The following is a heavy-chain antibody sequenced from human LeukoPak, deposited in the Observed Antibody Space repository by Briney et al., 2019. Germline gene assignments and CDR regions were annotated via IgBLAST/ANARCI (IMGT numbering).Heavy chain of an antibody. CDR1: GFTFSSYG. J-gene: IGHJ4*02. Sequence: GGSLRLSCAASGFTFSSYGMHWVRQAPGKGLEWVAFIRYDGSNKYYADSVKGRFTISRDNSKNTLYLQMNSLRAEDTAVYYCAKDLEPYPYPGIAVAGSFDYWGQGTLVTVSS. V-gene: IGHV3-30*02. CDR2: IRYDGSNK. D-gene: IGHD6-19*01. CDR3: AKDLEPYPYPGIAVAGSFDY.